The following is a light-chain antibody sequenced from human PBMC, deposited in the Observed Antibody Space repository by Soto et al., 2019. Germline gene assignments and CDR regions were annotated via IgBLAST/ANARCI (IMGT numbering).Light chain of an antibody. Sequence: EIVMTQSPATLSVSPGERATLSCRASQSVSSNLAWYQQKPGQVPRLLIYGASTRATGIPARFSGSGSGTEFTITISSLQSEDFAVDYCQQYNNWPPYTFGQGTKLEIK. V-gene: IGKV3-15*01. CDR3: QQYNNWPPYT. J-gene: IGKJ2*01. CDR1: QSVSSN. CDR2: GAS.